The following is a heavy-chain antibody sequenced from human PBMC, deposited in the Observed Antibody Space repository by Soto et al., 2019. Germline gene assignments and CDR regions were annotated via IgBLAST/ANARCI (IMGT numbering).Heavy chain of an antibody. J-gene: IGHJ4*02. Sequence: GGSLRLSCVVPGFTFSDFGMHWVRKSPGEGLAWVASISKDGLDRYYSESVKGRFTISRDDSKNTVFLQMNSLKVEDTAAYFCASPREGQWLVFDHWGQRTLVTVS. D-gene: IGHD6-19*01. CDR1: GFTFSDFG. CDR2: ISKDGLDR. V-gene: IGHV3-30*19. CDR3: ASPREGQWLVFDH.